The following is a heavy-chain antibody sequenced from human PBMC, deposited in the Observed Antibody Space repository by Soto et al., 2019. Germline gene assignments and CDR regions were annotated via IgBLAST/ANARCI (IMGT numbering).Heavy chain of an antibody. Sequence: ASVKGSCKASGDTFTKYTMHWVRQVPGQRLEWMGWIHAGNGDTEYSQKFQGRVTITRDTFASITYMDLSSLGSEDTAVYYCARVNNYYDSSGYYAFHYWGQGTLVTVSS. CDR1: GDTFTKYT. D-gene: IGHD3-22*01. CDR2: IHAGNGDT. J-gene: IGHJ4*02. V-gene: IGHV1-3*01. CDR3: ARVNNYYDSSGYYAFHY.